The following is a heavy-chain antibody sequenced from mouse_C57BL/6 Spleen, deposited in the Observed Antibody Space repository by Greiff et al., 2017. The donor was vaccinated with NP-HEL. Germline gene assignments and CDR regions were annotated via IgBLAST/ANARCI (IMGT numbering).Heavy chain of an antibody. V-gene: IGHV1-22*01. CDR2: INPNNGGT. Sequence: EVKLEESGPELVKPGASVKMSCKASGYTFTDYNMHWVKQSHGKSLEWIGYINPNNGGTSYNQKFKGKATLTVNKSSSTAYMELRSLTSEDSAVYYCARGDGYYLAWFAYWGQGTLVTVSA. CDR1: GYTFTDYN. CDR3: ARGDGYYLAWFAY. D-gene: IGHD2-3*01. J-gene: IGHJ3*01.